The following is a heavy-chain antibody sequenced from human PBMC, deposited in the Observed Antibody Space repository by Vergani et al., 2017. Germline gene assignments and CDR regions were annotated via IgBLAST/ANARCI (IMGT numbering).Heavy chain of an antibody. CDR1: GGTFSSYA. CDR2: IYPGDSDT. J-gene: IGHJ5*02. CDR3: ATLGGLSGWFDP. Sequence: VQLVQSGAEVKKPGSSVKVSCKASGGTFSSYAISWVRQAPGQGLEWMGIIYPGDSDTRYSPSFQGQVTISADKSISTAYLQWSSLKASDTAMYYCATLGGLSGWFDPWGQGTLVTVSS. V-gene: IGHV5-51*01. D-gene: IGHD3-16*01.